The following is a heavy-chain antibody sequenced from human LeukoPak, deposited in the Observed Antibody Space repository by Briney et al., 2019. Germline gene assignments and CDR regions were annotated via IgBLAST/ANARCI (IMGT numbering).Heavy chain of an antibody. CDR3: ARGSVTAMVRSLFDY. V-gene: IGHV1-69*01. D-gene: IGHD5-18*01. Sequence: SVKVPCKASGGTFSSYAISWVRQAPGQGLEWMGGIIPIFGTANYAQKFQGRVTITADESTSTAYMELSSLRSEDTAVYYCARGSVTAMVRSLFDYWGQGTLVTVSS. J-gene: IGHJ4*02. CDR1: GGTFSSYA. CDR2: IIPIFGTA.